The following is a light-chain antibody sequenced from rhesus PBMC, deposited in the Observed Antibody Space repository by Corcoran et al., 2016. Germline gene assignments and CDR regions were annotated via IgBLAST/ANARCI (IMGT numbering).Light chain of an antibody. CDR3: QHGYDTPLT. J-gene: IGKJ4*01. CDR1: ENVNHY. CDR2: KAS. Sequence: DIQMTQSPSSLSASVGDRVTITCRASENVNHYLNWYQQKPGKAPKLQIYKASTWQSGVPSRFGGSGSGTDYTLPISSLTPEDVATSYCQHGYDTPLTFGGGTKVELK. V-gene: IGKV1-74*01.